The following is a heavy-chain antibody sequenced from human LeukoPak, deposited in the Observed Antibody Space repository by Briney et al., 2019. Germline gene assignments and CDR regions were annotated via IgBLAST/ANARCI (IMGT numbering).Heavy chain of an antibody. J-gene: IGHJ4*02. CDR1: GFTFSSYS. CDR2: ISSSSSYI. D-gene: IGHD2-21*02. CDR3: ATYCGGDCYPDY. Sequence: PGGSLRLSCAASGFTFSSYSMNWVRQAPGKGREGFSSISSSSSYIYYADSVKGRFTISRDNAKNSLYLQMNSLRAEDTAVYYCATYCGGDCYPDYWGQGTLVTVSS. V-gene: IGHV3-21*01.